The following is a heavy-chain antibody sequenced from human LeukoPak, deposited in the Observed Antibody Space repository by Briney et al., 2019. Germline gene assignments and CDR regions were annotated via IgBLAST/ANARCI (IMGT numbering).Heavy chain of an antibody. V-gene: IGHV3-23*01. CDR1: GFTFTTNV. CDR2: ISRSGDST. CDR3: ASRDCSSTLCYIPGAYYFDY. D-gene: IGHD2-2*02. J-gene: IGHJ4*02. Sequence: AGGSQRLSCAASGFTFTTNVMSWVRQAPGKGLEWVSAISRSGDSTTYADSVKGRFTISRDNSKNTVYLQMNSLRAEDTAVYYCASRDCSSTLCYIPGAYYFDYWGQGTLVTVSS.